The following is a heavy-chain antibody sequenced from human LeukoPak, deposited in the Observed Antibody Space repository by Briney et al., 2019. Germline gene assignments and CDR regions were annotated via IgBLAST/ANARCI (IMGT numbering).Heavy chain of an antibody. CDR2: ISAGGGGS. CDR1: GFVFSSFA. V-gene: IGHV3-23*01. CDR3: AKSPGY. J-gene: IGHJ4*02. Sequence: GGSLRLSCAASGFVFSSFAMSWVRQAPGKGLEWVSTISAGGGGSYYADSVKGRFTISRDNSKNTLYLQMNSLRAEDTAVYYCAKSPGYWGQGTLVTVSS.